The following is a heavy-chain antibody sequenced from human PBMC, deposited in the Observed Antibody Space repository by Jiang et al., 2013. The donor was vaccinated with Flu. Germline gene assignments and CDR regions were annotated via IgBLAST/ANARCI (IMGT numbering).Heavy chain of an antibody. J-gene: IGHJ4*02. CDR3: ASTPPGDYYYDSSGYYLDY. V-gene: IGHV1-69*02. CDR1: GGTFSDYT. CDR2: IIPIPGIA. Sequence: ELKKPGSSVKVSCKASGGTFSDYTINWVRQAPGQGLEWMGRIIPIPGIANYAQKFQGRVTITADKSTSTAYMELSSLRSEDTAVYYCASTPPGDYYYDSSGYYLDYWGQGTLVTGSS. D-gene: IGHD3-22*01.